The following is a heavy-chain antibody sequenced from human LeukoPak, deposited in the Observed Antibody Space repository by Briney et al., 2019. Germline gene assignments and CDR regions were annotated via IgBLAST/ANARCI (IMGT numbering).Heavy chain of an antibody. V-gene: IGHV4-61*01. Sequence: TSSETLSLTCTVSGGSVSSGSYYWSWIRQPPGKGLEWIGYIYYSGGTNYNPSLKSRVTISLDTSKNQFSLKLSSVTAADTAVNYCARDTYYYDSSGYCFDYWGQGTLVTVSS. CDR3: ARDTYYYDSSGYCFDY. CDR2: IYYSGGT. CDR1: GGSVSSGSYY. D-gene: IGHD3-22*01. J-gene: IGHJ4*02.